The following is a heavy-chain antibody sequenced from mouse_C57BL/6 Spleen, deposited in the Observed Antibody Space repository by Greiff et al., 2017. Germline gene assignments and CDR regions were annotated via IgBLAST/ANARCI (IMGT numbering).Heavy chain of an antibody. Sequence: VQLQQPGAELVRPGSSVTLSCKASGFTFTSYWMHWVKQRPIQGLEWIGNIDPSDSETQYNQKFQDKATFTVDKSSSTAYMQLSSLTSEYSAVFYCARHDAMNYWGQGTSVTVSS. CDR3: ARHDAMNY. V-gene: IGHV1-52*01. CDR2: IDPSDSET. CDR1: GFTFTSYW. J-gene: IGHJ4*01.